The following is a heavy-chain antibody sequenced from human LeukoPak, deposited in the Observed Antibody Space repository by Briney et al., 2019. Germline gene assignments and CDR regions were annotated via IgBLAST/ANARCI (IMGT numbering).Heavy chain of an antibody. CDR2: IIAIFGTT. J-gene: IGHJ6*03. CDR1: GGIFRSYA. CDR3: ARGPNYYYYYMDV. Sequence: SVKVSCKASGGIFRSYAISWVRQAPGQGLEWMGGIIAIFGTTNYAQKFQGRVTITTDESTSTAYMELSSLRSEDTAVYYCARGPNYYYYYMDVWGKGTTVTVSS. V-gene: IGHV1-69*05.